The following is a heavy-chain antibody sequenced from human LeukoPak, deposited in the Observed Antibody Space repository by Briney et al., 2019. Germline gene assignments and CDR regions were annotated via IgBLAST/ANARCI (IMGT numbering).Heavy chain of an antibody. J-gene: IGHJ5*02. CDR1: GYTFIKHW. V-gene: IGHV1-46*01. CDR3: ARDNSVGDIAWWFGP. CDR2: INPTGTGT. D-gene: IGHD1-26*01. Sequence: ASVKVSCKASGYTFIKHWMHWVRQAPGQGLEWVGLINPTGTGTLYAQKFQGRITLTRDMSATTDYMELSSLTPEDTAVYYCARDNSVGDIAWWFGPWGQGTLVTVSS.